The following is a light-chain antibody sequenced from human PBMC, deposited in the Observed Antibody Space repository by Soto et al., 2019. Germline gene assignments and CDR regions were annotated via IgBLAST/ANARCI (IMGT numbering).Light chain of an antibody. V-gene: IGLV7-43*01. Sequence: QTVVTQEPSLTVSPGGTVTLTCASSTGAVTSGHYPNWFQQKPGQTPRALIYSTNNKHSWTPARFSGSLLGGKAALTLSGAQPEDEAEYYCLLFDGVGLVFGGGTKLTVL. CDR2: STN. CDR3: LLFDGVGLV. J-gene: IGLJ2*01. CDR1: TGAVTSGHY.